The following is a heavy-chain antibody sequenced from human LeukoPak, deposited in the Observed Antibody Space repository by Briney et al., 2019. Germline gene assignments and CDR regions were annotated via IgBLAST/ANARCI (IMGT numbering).Heavy chain of an antibody. D-gene: IGHD6-6*01. V-gene: IGHV3-23*01. Sequence: GESLRLSCAASGLTFSSYAMTWVRQAPGKGLEWVSGINTSGGSTYYADSVKGRFTISRDNSKNKLYLQMNSLRAEDTAVYCCAIERYGSSLESFDIWGQGTTVTVSS. CDR2: INTSGGST. CDR1: GLTFSSYA. J-gene: IGHJ3*02. CDR3: AIERYGSSLESFDI.